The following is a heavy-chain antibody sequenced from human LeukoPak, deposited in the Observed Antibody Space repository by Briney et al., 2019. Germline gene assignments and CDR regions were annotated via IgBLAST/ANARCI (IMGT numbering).Heavy chain of an antibody. CDR2: VSPKSGDT. D-gene: IGHD2-2*01. CDR1: GYTFSGYY. CDR3: ARGRDKTTSPAIDY. Sequence: ASVKVSCKASGYTFSGYYMHWVRHAPGQGHEWMGWVSPKSGDTNYAQNFQGRVTMTRDTSISTAYMELSRLTSDDTAVYYCARGRDKTTSPAIDYWGQGTLVTVSS. J-gene: IGHJ4*02. V-gene: IGHV1-2*02.